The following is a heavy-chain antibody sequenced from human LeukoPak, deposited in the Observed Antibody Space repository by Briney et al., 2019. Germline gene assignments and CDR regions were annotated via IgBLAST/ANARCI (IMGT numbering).Heavy chain of an antibody. D-gene: IGHD1-1*01. Sequence: PGGSLRLSCAASGFTFSSYTMSWVRQAPGKGLEWVSYISSSGSATYHAGSVKGRFTISRDNAKNSLYLQLNSLRAEDTAVYYCAKDRVRNFDYWGRGTLVTVSS. J-gene: IGHJ4*02. V-gene: IGHV3-48*01. CDR2: ISSSGSAT. CDR1: GFTFSSYT. CDR3: AKDRVRNFDY.